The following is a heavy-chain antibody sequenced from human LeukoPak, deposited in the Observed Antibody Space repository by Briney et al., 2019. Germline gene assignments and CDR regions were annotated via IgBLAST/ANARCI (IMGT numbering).Heavy chain of an antibody. CDR2: IYYSGST. J-gene: IGHJ4*02. Sequence: SETLSLTCTVSGGSISSYYWSWIRKPPGKGLEWIGYIYYSGSTNYNPSLKSRVTISVDTSKNQFSLKLSSVTAADTAVYYCARYSYGYWVDYWGQGTLVTVSS. CDR3: ARYSYGYWVDY. D-gene: IGHD5-18*01. CDR1: GGSISSYY. V-gene: IGHV4-59*01.